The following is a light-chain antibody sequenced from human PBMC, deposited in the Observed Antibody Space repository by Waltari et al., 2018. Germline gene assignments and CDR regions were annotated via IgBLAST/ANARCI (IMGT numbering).Light chain of an antibody. CDR2: EVT. Sequence: QSALTQPASVSGSPGQSITISCTGTSSDVGGYTPVSWSQHHPGKAPKLMIFEVTDRPSGVSYRFSGSKSGNTASLTISGLQAEDEADYYCSSYTTSNTWVFGGGTKVTVL. J-gene: IGLJ3*02. V-gene: IGLV2-14*01. CDR3: SSYTTSNTWV. CDR1: SSDVGGYTP.